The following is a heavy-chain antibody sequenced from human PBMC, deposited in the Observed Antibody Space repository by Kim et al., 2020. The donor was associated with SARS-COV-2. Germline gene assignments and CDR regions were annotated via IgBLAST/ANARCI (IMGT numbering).Heavy chain of an antibody. V-gene: IGHV3-23*01. CDR1: GFTFSSYA. Sequence: GGSLRLSCAASGFTFSSYAMSWVRQAPGKGLEWVSAISGSGGSTYYADSVKGRFTISRDNSKNTLYLQMNSLRAEDTAVYYCAKDSTSILNAYYYYGMDVWGQGTTVTVSS. J-gene: IGHJ6*02. CDR3: AKDSTSILNAYYYYGMDV. CDR2: ISGSGGST. D-gene: IGHD2-2*01.